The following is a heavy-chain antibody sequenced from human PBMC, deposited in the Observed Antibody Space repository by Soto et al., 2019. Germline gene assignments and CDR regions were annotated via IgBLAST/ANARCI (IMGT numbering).Heavy chain of an antibody. Sequence: QGQLLQSGDEVKTPGASVRVSCRASGYPFTSYGISWVRQAPGQGLEWVAWISAYHGKRDTDQKFQGRVTTTLATSTDTAHMELGDLTSADTAVYYCARGRIVASIHDAFEIWGQGTKVTVSS. CDR2: ISAYHGKR. V-gene: IGHV1-18*01. D-gene: IGHD5-12*01. CDR1: GYPFTSYG. J-gene: IGHJ3*02. CDR3: ARGRIVASIHDAFEI.